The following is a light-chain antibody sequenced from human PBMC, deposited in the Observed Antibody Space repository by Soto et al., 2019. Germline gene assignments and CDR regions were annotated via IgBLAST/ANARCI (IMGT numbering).Light chain of an antibody. Sequence: QMTQSPSTLSASIGERITISCRANQSISNFLAWYQQKPGKAPKLLIYDASSLESGVPSRFSGSGSGTEFTLTISSLQPEDFASYYCLQDYGDSWTFGQGTKVDIK. CDR1: QSISNF. CDR3: LQDYGDSWT. V-gene: IGKV1-5*01. J-gene: IGKJ1*01. CDR2: DAS.